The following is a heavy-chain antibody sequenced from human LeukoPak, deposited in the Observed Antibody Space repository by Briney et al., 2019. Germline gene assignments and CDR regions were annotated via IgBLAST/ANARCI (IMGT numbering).Heavy chain of an antibody. Sequence: SETLSLTCAVYGGSFSGYYWSWIRQPPGKGLEWIGEINHSGSTNYNPSLKSRVTISVDTSKDRFSLKLSSVTAADTAVYYCARDGSGSSYYYYGMDVWGQGTTVTVSS. J-gene: IGHJ6*02. D-gene: IGHD3-10*01. CDR2: INHSGST. V-gene: IGHV4-34*01. CDR1: GGSFSGYY. CDR3: ARDGSGSSYYYYGMDV.